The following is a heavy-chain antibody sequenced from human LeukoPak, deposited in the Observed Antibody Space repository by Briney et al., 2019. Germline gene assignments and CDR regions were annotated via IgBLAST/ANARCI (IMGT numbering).Heavy chain of an antibody. V-gene: IGHV1-18*01. CDR1: GYTFTSYG. Sequence: ASVKVSCKASGYTFTSYGISWVRQAPGQGLEWMGWISAYNGNTNYAQKLQGRVTMTTDTSTSTAYMELRSLRSDDTAVYYCARDPYSSSWYVSDYYYYYMDVWGKGTTVTVSS. CDR3: ARDPYSSSWYVSDYYYYYMDV. D-gene: IGHD6-13*01. CDR2: ISAYNGNT. J-gene: IGHJ6*03.